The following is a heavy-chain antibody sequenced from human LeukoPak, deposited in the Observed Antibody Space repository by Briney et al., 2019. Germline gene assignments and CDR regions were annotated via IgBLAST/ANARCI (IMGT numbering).Heavy chain of an antibody. Sequence: SGTPSLTCTVSGGSISSYYWSWIRQPAGKGLEWIGRIYTSGSTNYNPSLKSRVTISVDKSKNQFSLKLSSVTAADTAVYYCAREAGGNEVFDYWGQGTLVTVSS. J-gene: IGHJ4*02. CDR3: AREAGGNEVFDY. CDR1: GGSISSYY. CDR2: IYTSGST. V-gene: IGHV4-4*07. D-gene: IGHD4-23*01.